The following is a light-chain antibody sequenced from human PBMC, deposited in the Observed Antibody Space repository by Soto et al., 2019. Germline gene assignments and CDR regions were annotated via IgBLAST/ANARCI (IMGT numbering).Light chain of an antibody. CDR1: QSVLYNSNNKNY. J-gene: IGKJ1*01. CDR3: YNSPVT. V-gene: IGKV4-1*01. Sequence: DIVMTQSPDSLAVSLGERATINCKSSQSVLYNSNNKNYLAWYQQKPGQPPKLLIYWASTRQSGVPDRFSGSGSGTDFTLTISSLQTEDVAVYQYYNSPVTFGHGTKVEIK. CDR2: WAS.